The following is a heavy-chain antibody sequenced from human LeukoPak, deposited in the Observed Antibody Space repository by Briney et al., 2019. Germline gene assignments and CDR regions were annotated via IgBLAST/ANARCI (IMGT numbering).Heavy chain of an antibody. V-gene: IGHV5-51*01. CDR3: ARHSTWGDYYYYYYMDV. D-gene: IGHD3-10*01. Sequence: GESLKISCKGSGYSFTSYWIGWVRQMPGKGLEWMGIIYPGDSDTGYSPSFQGQVTISADKSISTAYLQWSSLKASDTAMYYCARHSTWGDYYYYYYMDVWGKGTTVTVSS. CDR1: GYSFTSYW. CDR2: IYPGDSDT. J-gene: IGHJ6*03.